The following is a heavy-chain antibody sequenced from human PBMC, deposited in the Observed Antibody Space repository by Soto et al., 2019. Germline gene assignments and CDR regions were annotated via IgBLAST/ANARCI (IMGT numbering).Heavy chain of an antibody. CDR2: IYYSGNT. J-gene: IGHJ3*02. CDR1: GGSISSGGYY. V-gene: IGHV4-31*03. Sequence: QVQLQESGPGLVKPSQTLSLTCTVSGGSISSGGYYWTWIRQFPGKGVEWIAYIYYSGNTYYNPFLKSRISISQDTSTNQFSLSVTYVTAADTAVYYCARGAADYGDAFDIWGQGTLVTVSS. CDR3: ARGAADYGDAFDI. D-gene: IGHD4-17*01.